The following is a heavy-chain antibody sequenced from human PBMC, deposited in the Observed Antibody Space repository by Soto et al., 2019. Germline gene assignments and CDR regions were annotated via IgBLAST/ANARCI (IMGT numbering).Heavy chain of an antibody. D-gene: IGHD3-22*01. CDR3: ACSPDYSDGSAGDFDI. V-gene: IGHV1-69*12. Sequence: QVQLVQSGAEVKKPGSSVKVSCKASGGTSSSSGISWVRQAPGQGLEWMGRIIPMFGTAIYGQKFQGRLTITADASTNTDYMELRSLRSDDTAVYYCACSPDYSDGSAGDFDIWGLGTMVTVSS. CDR1: GGTSSSSG. J-gene: IGHJ3*02. CDR2: IIPMFGTA.